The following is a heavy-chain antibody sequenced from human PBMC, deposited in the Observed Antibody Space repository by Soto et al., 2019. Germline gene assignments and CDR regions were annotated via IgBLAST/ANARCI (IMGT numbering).Heavy chain of an antibody. CDR2: ISTSGSNT. J-gene: IGHJ4*02. CDR1: GFRFSDFY. V-gene: IGHV3-11*05. CDR3: ARDRDTYGHGFFDY. D-gene: IGHD2-21*01. Sequence: QVQLVESGGALVKPGGSLRLSCAASGFRFSDFYMTWIRQAPGKGLEWVSHISTSGSNTNYADSVKGRFTVSRDNANNALYLEMDNLRGEDTDLYFCARDRDTYGHGFFDYWGQGSLVTVSS.